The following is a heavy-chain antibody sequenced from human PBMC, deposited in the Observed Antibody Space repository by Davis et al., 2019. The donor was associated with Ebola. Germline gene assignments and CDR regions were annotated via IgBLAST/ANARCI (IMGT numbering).Heavy chain of an antibody. D-gene: IGHD3-16*02. V-gene: IGHV3-21*01. CDR1: GFTFSSYS. CDR3: AREMRLRLGELSAPPFDY. Sequence: PGGSLRLSCAASGFTFSSYSMNWVRQAPGKGLEWVSSISSSSSYIYYADSVKGRFTISRDNAKNSLYLQMNSLRAEDTAVYYCAREMRLRLGELSAPPFDYWGQGTLVTVSS. J-gene: IGHJ4*02. CDR2: ISSSSSYI.